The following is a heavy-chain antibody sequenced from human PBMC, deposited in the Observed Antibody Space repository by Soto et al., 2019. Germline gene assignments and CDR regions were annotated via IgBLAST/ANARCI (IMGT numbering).Heavy chain of an antibody. CDR2: ISSSSSYI. D-gene: IGHD6-19*01. CDR1: GFTFSSYI. V-gene: IGHV3-21*01. Sequence: GGSLRLSCAASGFTFSSYIMNWVRQAPGKGLEWVSSISSSSSYIYYADSVKGRFTISRDNAKNSLYLQMNSLRAEDTAVYYCARESSSGWPYWGQGTLVTVSS. J-gene: IGHJ4*02. CDR3: ARESSSGWPY.